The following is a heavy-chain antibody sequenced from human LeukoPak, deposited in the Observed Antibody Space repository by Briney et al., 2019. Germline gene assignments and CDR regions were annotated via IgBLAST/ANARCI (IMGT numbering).Heavy chain of an antibody. Sequence: PGGSLRLSCAASGFTFSSYEMNWVRQAPGKGLAWVASVKSDGAGTHYADSVKGRFTISRDNSKNILYLQMNSLRAEDTAIYYCARCTTASIGWCNWLDPWGQGTLVTVSS. D-gene: IGHD2-21*01. CDR3: ARCTTASIGWCNWLDP. CDR2: VKSDGAGT. CDR1: GFTFSSYE. V-gene: IGHV3-23*01. J-gene: IGHJ5*02.